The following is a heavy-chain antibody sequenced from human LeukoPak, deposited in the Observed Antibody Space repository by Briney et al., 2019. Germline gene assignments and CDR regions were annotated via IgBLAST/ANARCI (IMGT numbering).Heavy chain of an antibody. J-gene: IGHJ6*02. CDR1: GGSLSNYY. Sequence: SETLSLTCTVSGGSLSNYYWTWIRQSPDKGLEWIGYISSGGSTYYNPSLKSRVTMSVDTSKNQFSLKLRSVTAADTAVYYCARRVGDLPPHYYYGMDVWGQGTTVTVSS. V-gene: IGHV4-59*08. CDR2: ISSGGST. CDR3: ARRVGDLPPHYYYGMDV.